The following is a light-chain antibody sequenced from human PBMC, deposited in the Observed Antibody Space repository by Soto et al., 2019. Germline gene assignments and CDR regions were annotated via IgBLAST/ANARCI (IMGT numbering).Light chain of an antibody. CDR3: QQYDNWPWT. V-gene: IGKV3-15*01. J-gene: IGKJ1*01. CDR2: GAS. CDR1: QGLSNY. Sequence: ERVMTQCPATLSVSPGERVTLSCRASQGLSNYLAWYQQKPGPAPRLLIHGASTRAPGFPARFSGSGSGTDFTLTISSLQSEDFAVYYCQQYDNWPWTFGQGTKVDIK.